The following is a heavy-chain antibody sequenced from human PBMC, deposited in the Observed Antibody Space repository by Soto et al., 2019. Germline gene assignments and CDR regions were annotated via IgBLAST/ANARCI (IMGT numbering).Heavy chain of an antibody. CDR3: ARVVTGDPNY. Sequence: QVQLVQSGAEVKEPGASVKVSCEATGYSFTGHGIHWVRQAPGQGLEWMGWINPNNGSTSYAQEFQDRVTLTRDTSINTAFMELSRLRSDDTAVYYCARVVTGDPNYWGQGTLVTVSS. D-gene: IGHD7-27*01. CDR2: INPNNGST. V-gene: IGHV1-2*02. J-gene: IGHJ4*02. CDR1: GYSFTGHG.